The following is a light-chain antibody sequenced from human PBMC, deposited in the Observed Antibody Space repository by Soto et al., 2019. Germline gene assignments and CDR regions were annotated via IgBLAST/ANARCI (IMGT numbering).Light chain of an antibody. CDR3: QQLKSYPIT. CDR2: AAS. CDR1: QDIRAL. Sequence: IQLTQSPYSLSASVGDRVTITCRASQDIRALLAWYQQKPGKAPKLLISAASTLQSGVPSRFGGSGSGTEFPLTISSLQPEDFATYYCQQLKSYPITFGQGTRLEIK. J-gene: IGKJ5*01. V-gene: IGKV1-9*01.